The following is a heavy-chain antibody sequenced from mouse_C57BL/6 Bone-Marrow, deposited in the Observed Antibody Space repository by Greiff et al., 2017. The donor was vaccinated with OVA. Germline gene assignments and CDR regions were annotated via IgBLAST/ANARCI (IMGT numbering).Heavy chain of an antibody. CDR2: IDPSDSYT. Sequence: VQLQQPGAELVMPGASVKLSCKASAYTFTSYWMHWVKQRPGQGLEWIGEIDPSDSYTNYNQKFKGKSTLTVDKSSSTAYMQLSSLTSEDSAVYYCARGGSNYEGWFAYWGQGTLVTVSA. J-gene: IGHJ3*01. V-gene: IGHV1-69*01. CDR3: ARGGSNYEGWFAY. CDR1: AYTFTSYW. D-gene: IGHD2-5*01.